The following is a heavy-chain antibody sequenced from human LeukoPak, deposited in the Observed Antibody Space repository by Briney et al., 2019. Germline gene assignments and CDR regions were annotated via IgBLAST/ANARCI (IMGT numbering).Heavy chain of an antibody. CDR2: IRSKAGNYAT. CDR1: GFTFSDSA. D-gene: IGHD4-17*01. Sequence: GGSLKLSCAASGFTFSDSAMHWVCQASGKGLEWVGRIRSKAGNYATEYGASVKGRFTISRDDSKNTAYLQMNSLKTEDTAVYYCTGGTTVTTLDYWGQGTLVTVSS. J-gene: IGHJ4*02. V-gene: IGHV3-73*01. CDR3: TGGTTVTTLDY.